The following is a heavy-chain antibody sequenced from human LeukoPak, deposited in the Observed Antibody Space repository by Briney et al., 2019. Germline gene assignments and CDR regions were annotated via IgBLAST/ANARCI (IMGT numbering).Heavy chain of an antibody. V-gene: IGHV4-59*01. D-gene: IGHD6-19*01. J-gene: IGHJ4*02. CDR2: IYYSGST. Sequence: SETLSLTCTVSGGSISSYYWSWIRQPPAKGLEWIGYIYYSGSTNYNPSLKSRVTISVDTSKNQFSLKLSSVTAADTAVYYCARFPGGYSSGRVVSNWGQGTLVTVSS. CDR3: ARFPGGYSSGRVVSN. CDR1: GGSISSYY.